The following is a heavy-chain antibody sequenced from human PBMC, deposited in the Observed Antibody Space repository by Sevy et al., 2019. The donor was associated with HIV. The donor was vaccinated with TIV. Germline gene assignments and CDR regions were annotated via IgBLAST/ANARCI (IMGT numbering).Heavy chain of an antibody. CDR1: GFTFSSYA. D-gene: IGHD2-21*02. Sequence: GGSLRLSCAASGFTFSSYAMSWVRQAPGKGLEWVSAISGSGGSTYYADSVKGRFTISRNNSKNTLYLQMNSLRAEDTAVYYGAKPVAYCGGDCSDDAFDIWGQGTMVTVS. CDR3: AKPVAYCGGDCSDDAFDI. CDR2: ISGSGGST. V-gene: IGHV3-23*01. J-gene: IGHJ3*02.